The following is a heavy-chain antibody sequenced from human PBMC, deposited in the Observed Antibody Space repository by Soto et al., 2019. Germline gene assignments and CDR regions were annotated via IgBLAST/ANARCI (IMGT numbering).Heavy chain of an antibody. V-gene: IGHV1-2*02. CDR3: ARSIAARRMVDY. CDR2: INPNSGGT. D-gene: IGHD6-6*01. J-gene: IGHJ4*02. CDR1: GYTFTGYY. Sequence: XSVKVSCKASGYTFTGYYMHWVRQAPGQGLEWMGWINPNSGGTNYAQKFQGRVTMTRDTSISTAYMELSRLRSDDTAMYYCARSIAARRMVDYWGQGTLVTVSS.